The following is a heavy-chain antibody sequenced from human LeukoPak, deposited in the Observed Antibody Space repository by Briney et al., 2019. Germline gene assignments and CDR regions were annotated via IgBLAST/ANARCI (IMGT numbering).Heavy chain of an antibody. CDR2: IYYSGST. CDR1: GGSISSYY. V-gene: IGHV4-59*01. D-gene: IGHD1-26*01. J-gene: IGHJ6*03. Sequence: PSETLSLTXTVSGGSISSYYWSWIRQPPGKGLEWIGYIYYSGSTNYNPSLKSRVTISVDTSKNQFSLKLSSVTAADTAVYYCARDIGIGGYYYYYMDVWGEGTTVTVSS. CDR3: ARDIGIGGYYYYYMDV.